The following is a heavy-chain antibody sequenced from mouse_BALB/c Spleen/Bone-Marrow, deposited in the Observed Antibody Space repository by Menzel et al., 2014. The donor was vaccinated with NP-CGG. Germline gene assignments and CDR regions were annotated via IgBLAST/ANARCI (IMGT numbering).Heavy chain of an antibody. Sequence: VQLQQSGAELVRPGTSAKISCKASGYTFTNYWLSWVKQRPGHGLEWIGDIYPGGGYTNFNERFKGKATLTADTSSSTAYMQLSSLTSEDSAVYFCAREEYGNYDRFIDYWGQGTTLTVSS. CDR3: AREEYGNYDRFIDY. J-gene: IGHJ2*01. CDR1: GYTFTNYW. CDR2: IYPGGGYT. V-gene: IGHV1-63*02. D-gene: IGHD2-10*02.